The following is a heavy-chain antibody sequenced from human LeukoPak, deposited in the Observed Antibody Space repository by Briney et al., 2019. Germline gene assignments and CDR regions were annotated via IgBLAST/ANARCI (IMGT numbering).Heavy chain of an antibody. D-gene: IGHD5-12*01. CDR3: ARGPSGYHNT. CDR2: IYHSGST. V-gene: IGHV4-38-2*02. J-gene: IGHJ4*02. CDR1: DYSISSGYY. Sequence: SETLSLTCTVSDYSISSGYYWGWIRQPPGKGLEWIGSIYHSGSTYYNPSLKSRVNISVDTSKNQFSLKLRSVTAADTAVYYCARGPSGYHNTGGQGTLVTVSS.